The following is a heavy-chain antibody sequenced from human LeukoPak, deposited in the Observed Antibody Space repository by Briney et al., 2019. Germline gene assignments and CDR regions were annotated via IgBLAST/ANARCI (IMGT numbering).Heavy chain of an antibody. Sequence: ASVKVSCKASGYIFTSYDINWVRQATGQGLEWMGWMNPNSGNTGYAQKFQGRVTITRNTSISTAYMELSSLRSEDTAVYYCARASLWFGELAPYNWFDPWGQGTLVTVSS. V-gene: IGHV1-8*03. D-gene: IGHD3-10*01. CDR2: MNPNSGNT. CDR3: ARASLWFGELAPYNWFDP. J-gene: IGHJ5*02. CDR1: GYIFTSYD.